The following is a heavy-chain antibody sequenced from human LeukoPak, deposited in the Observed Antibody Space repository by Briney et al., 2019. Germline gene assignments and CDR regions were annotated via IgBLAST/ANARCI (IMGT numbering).Heavy chain of an antibody. CDR2: IYYSGST. J-gene: IGHJ3*02. CDR1: GGSISSSSYY. D-gene: IGHD6-19*01. Sequence: PSETLSLTCTVSGGSISSSSYYWGWIRQPPGKGLEWIGSIYYSGSTYYNPSLKSRVTLSVDTSKNQFSLRLSSVTAADTAVYYCARDHKWLVSYDAFEIWGQGSMITVSS. V-gene: IGHV4-39*07. CDR3: ARDHKWLVSYDAFEI.